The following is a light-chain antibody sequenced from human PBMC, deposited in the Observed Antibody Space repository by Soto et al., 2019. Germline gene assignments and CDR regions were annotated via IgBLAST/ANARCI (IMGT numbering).Light chain of an antibody. CDR2: WAS. CDR1: QTILYNANNKNY. CDR3: HQYYGNPS. Sequence: DIVMTQSPDSLTVSLGERATINCKSSQTILYNANNKNYLAWYQHKPGQPPKLLIYWASTRESGVPDRFSGSGSGTDFTLTIGSLQAEDVAVYYCHQYYGNPSFGKGTKLEIK. J-gene: IGKJ2*01. V-gene: IGKV4-1*01.